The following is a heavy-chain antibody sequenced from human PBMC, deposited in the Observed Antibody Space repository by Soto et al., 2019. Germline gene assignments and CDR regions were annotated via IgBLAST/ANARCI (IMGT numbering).Heavy chain of an antibody. J-gene: IGHJ4*02. D-gene: IGHD3-10*01. Sequence: QVQLQESGPGLVKPSGTLSLTCAVSGGSISSSNWWCWVRQPPGKGLEWIGEIYHSGSTNYNPSLKSRVTISVDKSKNQFSLKLSSVTAADTAVYYCARINYYGSGSFKYYFDYWGQGTLVTVSS. CDR1: GGSISSSNW. V-gene: IGHV4-4*02. CDR3: ARINYYGSGSFKYYFDY. CDR2: IYHSGST.